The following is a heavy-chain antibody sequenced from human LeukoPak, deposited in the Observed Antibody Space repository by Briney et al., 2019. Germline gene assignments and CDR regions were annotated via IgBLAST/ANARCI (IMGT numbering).Heavy chain of an antibody. V-gene: IGHV1-3*02. CDR1: GHTFTTYG. CDR3: ARHRPRHGDTADY. D-gene: IGHD5-18*01. CDR2: SNTGNGHT. J-gene: IGHJ4*02. Sequence: GASVKVSCKTSGHTFTTYGIHWVRQAPGQRLEWKGWSNTGNGHTKYSQEFQGRVAIARDTSATTAYMELSSLRSEDMAVYFCARHRPRHGDTADYWGQGTLVTVSS.